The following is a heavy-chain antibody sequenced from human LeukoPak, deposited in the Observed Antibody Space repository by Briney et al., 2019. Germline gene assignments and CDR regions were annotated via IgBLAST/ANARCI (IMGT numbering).Heavy chain of an antibody. J-gene: IGHJ5*02. CDR2: INIDGATT. D-gene: IGHD1-26*01. CDR1: GFTFSGYW. Sequence: GGSLRLSCAASGFTFSGYWVHWVRQAPGKGLGWVSRINIDGATTNYADSVKGRFTISRDNAKNTLHLQMNSLRADDTAVYYCVRGAVGTGVWFDPWGQGTLVTVSS. V-gene: IGHV3-74*01. CDR3: VRGAVGTGVWFDP.